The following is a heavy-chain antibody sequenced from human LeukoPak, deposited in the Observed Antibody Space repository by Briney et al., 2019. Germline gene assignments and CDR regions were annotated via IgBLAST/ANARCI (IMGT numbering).Heavy chain of an antibody. CDR1: GFTFDDYA. D-gene: IGHD5-12*01. J-gene: IGHJ4*02. V-gene: IGHV3-9*01. CDR2: ISWNSGSI. Sequence: GRSLRLSCAASGFTFDDYAMHWVRQAPGKGLEWVSGISWNSGSIGYADSVKGRFTISRGNAKNSLYLQMNSLRAEDTALYYCAKASLSGYDIYYFDYWGQGTLVTVSS. CDR3: AKASLSGYDIYYFDY.